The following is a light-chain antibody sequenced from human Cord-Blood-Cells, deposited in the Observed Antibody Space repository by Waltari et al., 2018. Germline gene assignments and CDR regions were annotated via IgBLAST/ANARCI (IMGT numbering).Light chain of an antibody. Sequence: QSVLTQPPSASGTPGQRVTISCSGSSSNIVSNYVYWYQQLPGTAPKLLIYRKKQRPAGVPDRFAGSKSGTSATLAIRGLRSEDEADYYCAAWDDSLSGRVFGGGTKLTIL. CDR2: RKK. CDR1: SSNIVSNY. CDR3: AAWDDSLSGRV. V-gene: IGLV1-47*01. J-gene: IGLJ3*02.